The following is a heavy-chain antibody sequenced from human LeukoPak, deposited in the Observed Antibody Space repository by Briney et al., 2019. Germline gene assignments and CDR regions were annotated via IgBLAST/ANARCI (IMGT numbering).Heavy chain of an antibody. CDR3: ARDKSRGIAAAGVHWFDP. CDR2: ISAYNGNT. Sequence: ASVKVSCTASGYTFTSYGISWVRQAPGQGLEWMGSISAYNGNTNYAQTLQGRVTMTTDTSTSTAYMELRSLRSDDTAGYYCARDKSRGIAAAGVHWFDPWGQGTLVTVSS. CDR1: GYTFTSYG. J-gene: IGHJ5*02. D-gene: IGHD6-13*01. V-gene: IGHV1-18*04.